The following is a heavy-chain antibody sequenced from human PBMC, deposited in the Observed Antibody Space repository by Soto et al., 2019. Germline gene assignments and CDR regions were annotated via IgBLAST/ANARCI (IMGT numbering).Heavy chain of an antibody. V-gene: IGHV4-59*01. CDR3: ARGGVYYDFWSGYYLPSHFDY. J-gene: IGHJ4*02. CDR2: IYYSGST. Sequence: SETLSLTCTVSGGSISSYYWSWTRQPPGKGLEWIGYIYYSGSTNYNPSLKSRVTISVDTSKNQFSLKLSSVTAADTAVYYCARGGVYYDFWSGYYLPSHFDYWGQGTLVTVSS. CDR1: GGSISSYY. D-gene: IGHD3-3*01.